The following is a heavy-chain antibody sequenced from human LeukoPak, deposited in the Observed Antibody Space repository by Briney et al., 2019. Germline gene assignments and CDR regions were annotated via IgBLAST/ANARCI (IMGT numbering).Heavy chain of an antibody. CDR1: GYTFTIYY. CDR3: AREVRNFCSSTSCTTYYYYGMDV. CDR2: INPSGGST. D-gene: IGHD2-2*01. Sequence: ASVTVSFTASGYTFTIYYMHWVRQAPGQGLGWMGIINPSGGSTSYAQKFQGRVTMTRDTSISTAYMELSRLRSDDTAVYYCAREVRNFCSSTSCTTYYYYGMDVWGQGTTVTVSS. V-gene: IGHV1-46*01. J-gene: IGHJ6*02.